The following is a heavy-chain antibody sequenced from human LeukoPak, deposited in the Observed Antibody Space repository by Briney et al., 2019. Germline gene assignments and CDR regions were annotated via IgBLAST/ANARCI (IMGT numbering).Heavy chain of an antibody. D-gene: IGHD3-10*01. J-gene: IGHJ4*02. Sequence: ASVKVSCKASGYTFTDYFIHWVRQAPGQGLEWMGWINPYNGNTNYAQKLQGRVTMTTDTSTSTAYMELRSLRSDDTAVYYCARENAGLGVLPHYFDHWGQGALVTVSS. V-gene: IGHV1-18*04. CDR1: GYTFTDYF. CDR3: ARENAGLGVLPHYFDH. CDR2: INPYNGNT.